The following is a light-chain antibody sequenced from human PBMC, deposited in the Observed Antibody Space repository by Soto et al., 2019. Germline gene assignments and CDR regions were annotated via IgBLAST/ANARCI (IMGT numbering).Light chain of an antibody. V-gene: IGLV7-43*01. CDR3: LLYYGGALGV. Sequence: QSVVTQEPSLTVSPGGTVTLTCASSTGAVTSGHFPNWVQQKPGQVPKSLIYSTSDKHSWTAARFSGYLLGGKAALTLSSVQPDDEAEYYCLLYYGGALGVFGGGTKLTVL. CDR2: STS. CDR1: TGAVTSGHF. J-gene: IGLJ2*01.